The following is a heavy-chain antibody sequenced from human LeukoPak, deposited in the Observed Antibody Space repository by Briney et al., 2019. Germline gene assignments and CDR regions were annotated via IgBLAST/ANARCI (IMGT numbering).Heavy chain of an antibody. CDR2: IKADGSVK. CDR1: GFTFSTSW. V-gene: IGHV3-7*01. CDR3: VRDSDYQRNSGGRYAHYGALDI. D-gene: IGHD2-21*01. J-gene: IGHJ3*02. Sequence: HPGGSLRLSCAASGFTFSTSWMSWVRQAPGKGLEWVANIKADGSVKHYVDSMEGRFTISRDNARDSLYPQMNSLRAEDTAVYYCVRDSDYQRNSGGRYAHYGALDIWGHGTMVTVSS.